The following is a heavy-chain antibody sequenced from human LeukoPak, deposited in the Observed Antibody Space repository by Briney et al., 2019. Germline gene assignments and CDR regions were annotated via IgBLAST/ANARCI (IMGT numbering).Heavy chain of an antibody. V-gene: IGHV5-51*01. CDR3: ARQAGSRIGLFDY. CDR2: IYPGDSDT. D-gene: IGHD3/OR15-3a*01. Sequence: GESLKISCQGSGYSFTTYWIGWVRQMPGKGLEWTGIIYPGDSDTRYSPSFQGQVTISADKSISTAYLQWSSLKASDTALYYCARQAGSRIGLFDYWGQGTLVTASS. CDR1: GYSFTTYW. J-gene: IGHJ4*02.